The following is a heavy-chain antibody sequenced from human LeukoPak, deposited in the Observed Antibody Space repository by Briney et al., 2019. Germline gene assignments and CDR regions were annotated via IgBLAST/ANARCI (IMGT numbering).Heavy chain of an antibody. CDR2: IRSSSSYI. J-gene: IGHJ5*02. D-gene: IGHD3-22*01. V-gene: IGHV3-21*01. Sequence: GGSLRLSCAASGFTFSSYSMNWVRQAPGKGLEWVSSIRSSSSYIYYADSVKGRFTISRDNAKNSLYLQMNSLRAEDTAVYYCALSHNVGYYYDSSGYPVTWGQGTLVTVSS. CDR1: GFTFSSYS. CDR3: ALSHNVGYYYDSSGYPVT.